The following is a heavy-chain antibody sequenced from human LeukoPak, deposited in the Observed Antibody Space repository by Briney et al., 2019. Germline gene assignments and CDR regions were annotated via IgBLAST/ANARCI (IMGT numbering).Heavy chain of an antibody. J-gene: IGHJ6*02. CDR2: IYYSGST. Sequence: SETLSLTCTVSGGSISSYYWSWIRQPPGKGLEWIGYIYYSGSTNYNPSLKSRVTISVDTSKNQFSLKLSSVTAADTAVYYCARNLEGDFWSGYYQTYYYGMDVWGQGTTVTVSS. CDR1: GGSISSYY. D-gene: IGHD3-3*01. V-gene: IGHV4-59*01. CDR3: ARNLEGDFWSGYYQTYYYGMDV.